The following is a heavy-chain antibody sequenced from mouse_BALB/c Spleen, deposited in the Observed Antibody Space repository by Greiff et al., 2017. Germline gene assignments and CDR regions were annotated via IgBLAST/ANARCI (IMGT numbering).Heavy chain of an antibody. CDR3: ARGGAPRAGWFAY. Sequence: EVKLQESGPGLVKPSQSLSLTCSVTGYSITSGYYWNWIRQFPGNKLEWMGYISYDGSNNYNPSLKNRISITRDTSKNQFFLKLNSVTTEDTATYYCARGGAPRAGWFAYWGQGTLVTVSA. V-gene: IGHV3-6*02. D-gene: IGHD3-1*01. CDR2: ISYDGSN. CDR1: GYSITSGYY. J-gene: IGHJ3*01.